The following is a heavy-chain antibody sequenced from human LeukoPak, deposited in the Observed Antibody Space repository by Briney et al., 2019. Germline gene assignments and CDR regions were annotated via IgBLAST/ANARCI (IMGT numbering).Heavy chain of an antibody. CDR2: IYHSGST. V-gene: IGHV4-38-2*02. Sequence: PSETLSLTCTVSGYSISSGYYWGWIRQPPGKGLEWIGSIYHSGSTYYNPSLKSRVTISVDTSKNQLSLKLSSVTAADTAVYYCARGFGGYCSSTSCYLGYWGQGTLVTVSS. CDR1: GYSISSGYY. CDR3: ARGFGGYCSSTSCYLGY. J-gene: IGHJ4*02. D-gene: IGHD2-2*01.